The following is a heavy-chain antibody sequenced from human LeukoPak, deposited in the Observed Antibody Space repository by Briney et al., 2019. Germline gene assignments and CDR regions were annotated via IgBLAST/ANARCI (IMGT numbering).Heavy chain of an antibody. CDR1: GFTFDDYA. V-gene: IGHV3-9*01. Sequence: GGSLRLSCAASGFTFDDYAMHWVRQAPGKGLEWVSGISWNSGSIGYADSVKGRFTISGDNAKNSLYLQMNSLRAEDTALYYCAKTISGWYDFDYWGQGTLVTVSS. CDR3: AKTISGWYDFDY. J-gene: IGHJ4*02. CDR2: ISWNSGSI. D-gene: IGHD6-19*01.